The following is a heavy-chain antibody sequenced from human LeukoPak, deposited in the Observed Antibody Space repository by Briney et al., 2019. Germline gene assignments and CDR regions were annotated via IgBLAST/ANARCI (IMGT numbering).Heavy chain of an antibody. CDR3: ARDHSSSWYALDAFDI. CDR2: ISASSRTI. J-gene: IGHJ3*02. V-gene: IGHV3-48*01. Sequence: GGSLRLSCAASGFTFSSYSVNWVRQAPGKGLEWVSYISASSRTIYYADSVEGRFTISRDNAKNSLYLQMNSLRVEDTAVYYCARDHSSSWYALDAFDIWGQGTMVTVSS. CDR1: GFTFSSYS. D-gene: IGHD6-13*01.